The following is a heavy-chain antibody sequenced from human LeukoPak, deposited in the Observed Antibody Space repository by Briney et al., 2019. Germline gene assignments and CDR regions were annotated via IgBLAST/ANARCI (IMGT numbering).Heavy chain of an antibody. Sequence: QPGRSLRLSCAVSGFNSDDYAMHWVRHLPGKGLECVSGIGGNSYSVGYADSVKGRFTISRDNAKNSLYLQMNSLRAEDTALYYCATNGGGDSGYGNFDYWGQGTLVTVSS. CDR2: IGGNSYSV. CDR1: GFNSDDYA. J-gene: IGHJ4*02. CDR3: ATNGGGDSGYGNFDY. V-gene: IGHV3-9*02. D-gene: IGHD5-12*01.